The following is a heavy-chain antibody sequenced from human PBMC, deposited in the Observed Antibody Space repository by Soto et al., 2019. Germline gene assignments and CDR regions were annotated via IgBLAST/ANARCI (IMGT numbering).Heavy chain of an antibody. D-gene: IGHD2-8*02. CDR1: GYTFTSSY. CDR3: ARGPGDSGLDV. CDR2: INPTSGGT. Sequence: ASVKVSCKASGYTFTSSYIHWVRQAPGQGPEWMGIINPTSGGTSYAQNLQGRVTMTRDTSTRTVYMELNSLRSDDTAVYYCARGPGDSGLDVWGQGTTVTVSS. J-gene: IGHJ6*02. V-gene: IGHV1-46*01.